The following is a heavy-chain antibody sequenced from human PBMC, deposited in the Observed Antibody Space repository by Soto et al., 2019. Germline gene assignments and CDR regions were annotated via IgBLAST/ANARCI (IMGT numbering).Heavy chain of an antibody. V-gene: IGHV3-30*18. CDR2: ISYDGSNK. CDR3: AKDLTFGGVIVHTPDY. D-gene: IGHD3-16*02. Sequence: PGGSLRLSCAASGFTFSSYGMHWVRQAPGKGLEWVAVISYDGSNKYYADSVKGRFTISRDNSKNTLYLQMNSLRAEDTAVYYCAKDLTFGGVIVHTPDYWGQGTLVTVSS. J-gene: IGHJ4*02. CDR1: GFTFSSYG.